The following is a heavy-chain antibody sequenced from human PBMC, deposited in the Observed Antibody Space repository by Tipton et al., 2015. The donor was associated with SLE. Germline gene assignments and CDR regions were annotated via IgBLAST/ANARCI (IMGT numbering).Heavy chain of an antibody. CDR3: ASQTGGLDY. Sequence: QLVQSGAEVKKPGASVKVSCMASGYTFTSYYMHWVRQAPGQGLEWMGIINPSGGSTSYAQKFKGRVTMTRDTSTSTVYMELNSLRSDDTAVYYCASQTGGLDYWGQGTLVTVSS. D-gene: IGHD7-27*01. V-gene: IGHV1-46*01. J-gene: IGHJ4*02. CDR2: INPSGGST. CDR1: GYTFTSYY.